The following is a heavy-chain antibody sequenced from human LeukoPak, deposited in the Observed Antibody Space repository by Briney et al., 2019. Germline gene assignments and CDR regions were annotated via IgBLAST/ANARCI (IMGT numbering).Heavy chain of an antibody. V-gene: IGHV1-8*01. CDR3: ARDDYTIFGVVIIGHY. Sequence: GGSVKVSCKASGYTFTRYDINWVRQATGQGGEWRGWMNPNSGNTGYAQKFQGRVTMTRNTSISTAYMELSRLRSDDTAVYYCARDDYTIFGVVIIGHYWGQGTLVTVSS. D-gene: IGHD3-3*01. J-gene: IGHJ4*02. CDR2: MNPNSGNT. CDR1: GYTFTRYD.